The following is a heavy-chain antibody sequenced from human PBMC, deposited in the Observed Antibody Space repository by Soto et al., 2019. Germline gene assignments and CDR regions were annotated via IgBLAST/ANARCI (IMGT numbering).Heavy chain of an antibody. CDR3: ASVRGYDFWSGRGGTPRRVTDNWFDP. CDR2: IYYSGST. CDR1: GGSISSGGYY. V-gene: IGHV4-31*03. J-gene: IGHJ5*02. D-gene: IGHD3-3*01. Sequence: SETXSLTCTVSGGSISSGGYYWSWIRQHPGKGLEWIGYIYYSGSTYYNPSLKSRVTISVDKSKNQFSLKLSSVTAADTAVYYCASVRGYDFWSGRGGTPRRVTDNWFDPWGQGTLVTVSS.